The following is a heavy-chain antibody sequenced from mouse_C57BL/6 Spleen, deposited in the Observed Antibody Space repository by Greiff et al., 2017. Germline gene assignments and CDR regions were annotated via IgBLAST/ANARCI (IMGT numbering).Heavy chain of an antibody. J-gene: IGHJ3*01. V-gene: IGHV1-4*01. CDR2: INPSSGYT. Sequence: QVHVKQSGAELARPGASVKMSCKASGYTFTSYTMHWVKQRPGQGLEWIGYINPSSGYTKYNQKFKDKATLTADKSSSTAYMQLSSLTSEDSAVYYCARSDDYGGAWFAYWGQGTLVTVSA. CDR1: GYTFTSYT. CDR3: ARSDDYGGAWFAY. D-gene: IGHD2-4*01.